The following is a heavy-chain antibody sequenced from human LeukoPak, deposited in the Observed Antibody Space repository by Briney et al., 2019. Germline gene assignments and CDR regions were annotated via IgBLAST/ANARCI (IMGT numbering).Heavy chain of an antibody. CDR1: GFTFSDYY. D-gene: IGHD6-13*01. Sequence: GGSLRLSCVASGFTFSDYYMSWIRQAPGKGLEWISYISSSGTTIYYTDSVKGRLTISRDSAKNSMYLQMNSLKAEDTAVYYCATDSSSLYEVEYWGRGTLVTVSS. J-gene: IGHJ4*02. CDR2: ISSSGTTI. CDR3: ATDSSSLYEVEY. V-gene: IGHV3-11*01.